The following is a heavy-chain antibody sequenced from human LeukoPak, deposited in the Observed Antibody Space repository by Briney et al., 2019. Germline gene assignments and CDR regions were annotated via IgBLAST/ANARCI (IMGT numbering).Heavy chain of an antibody. CDR2: IYTSGGT. CDR1: GGSISSGSYY. V-gene: IGHV4-61*02. CDR3: AREVGYCSGGSCPTGMDV. Sequence: PSETLSLTYTVSGGSISSGSYYWSWIRQPAGKGLEWIGRIYTSGGTNYNPSLKSRVTISVDTSKNQFSLKLSSVTAADTAVYYCAREVGYCSGGSCPTGMDVWGQGTTVTVSS. D-gene: IGHD2-15*01. J-gene: IGHJ6*02.